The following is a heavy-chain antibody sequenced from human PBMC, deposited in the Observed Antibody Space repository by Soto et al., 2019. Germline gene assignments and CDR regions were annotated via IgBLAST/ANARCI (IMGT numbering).Heavy chain of an antibody. CDR2: IDHSGTT. CDR3: VSGGGYSYQNYFDL. D-gene: IGHD5-18*01. V-gene: IGHV4-31*03. J-gene: IGHJ5*02. CDR1: GGSINSGGYY. Sequence: SETLSLTCTVSGGSINSGGYYWTWIRQHPEKGLEWLGNIDHSGTTYYNPSLRSRLSMSLDTSQNHFSLQVTSMTAADTAVYFSVSGGGYSYQNYFDLWGQGSPVPVYS.